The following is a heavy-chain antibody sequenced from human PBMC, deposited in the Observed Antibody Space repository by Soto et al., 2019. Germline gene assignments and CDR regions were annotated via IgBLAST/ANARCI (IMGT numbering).Heavy chain of an antibody. CDR3: ARVGFGYSFDY. CDR1: GGSVSSGSYY. CDR2: IYYSGST. D-gene: IGHD5-12*01. Sequence: SETLSLTCTVSGGSVSSGSYYWSWIRQPPGKGLEWIGYIYYSGSTNYNPSLKSRVTISVDTSKNQFSLKLSSVTAADTAVYYCARVGFGYSFDYWGQGTLVTVSS. J-gene: IGHJ4*02. V-gene: IGHV4-61*01.